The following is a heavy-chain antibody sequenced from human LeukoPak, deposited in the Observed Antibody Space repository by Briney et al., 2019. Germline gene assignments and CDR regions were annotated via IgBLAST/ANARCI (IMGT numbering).Heavy chain of an antibody. J-gene: IGHJ6*02. CDR3: AREARYCSSTSCYTYNYYYGMDV. Sequence: SETLSLTCAVYGGSFSGYYWSWIRQHPGKGLEWIGYIYYSGSTYYNPSLKSRVTISVDTSKNQFSLKLSSVTAADTAVYYCAREARYCSSTSCYTYNYYYGMDVWGQGTTVTVSS. CDR1: GGSFSGYY. CDR2: IYYSGST. V-gene: IGHV4-31*11. D-gene: IGHD2-2*02.